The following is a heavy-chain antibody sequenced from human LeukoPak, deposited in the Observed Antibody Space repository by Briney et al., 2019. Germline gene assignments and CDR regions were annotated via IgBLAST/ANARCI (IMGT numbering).Heavy chain of an antibody. CDR1: GYTFTSYG. D-gene: IGHD2-21*02. V-gene: IGHV1-18*01. CDR2: ISAYNGNT. J-gene: IGHJ4*02. Sequence: ASVKVSCKASGYTFTSYGISWVRQAPGQGLEWMGWISAYNGNTNYAQKLQGRVTMTTDTSTSTAYMELRSLRSDDTAVYYCARLANFCGGDCYSFDYWGQGTLVTVSS. CDR3: ARLANFCGGDCYSFDY.